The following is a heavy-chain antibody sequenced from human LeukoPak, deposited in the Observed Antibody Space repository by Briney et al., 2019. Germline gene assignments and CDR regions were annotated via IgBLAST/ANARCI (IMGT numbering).Heavy chain of an antibody. CDR3: ARGLTYYDILTGHPPGWYFDL. J-gene: IGHJ2*01. D-gene: IGHD3-9*01. CDR1: GFTFSSYD. V-gene: IGHV3-13*01. Sequence: PGGSLRLSCAASGFTFSSYDMHWVRHPTGKGLEWVSAIGTAGDTYYPGSVKGRFTISRENAKNSLYLQMNSLRAGDTAVYYCARGLTYYDILTGHPPGWYFDLWGRGTLVTVSS. CDR2: IGTAGDT.